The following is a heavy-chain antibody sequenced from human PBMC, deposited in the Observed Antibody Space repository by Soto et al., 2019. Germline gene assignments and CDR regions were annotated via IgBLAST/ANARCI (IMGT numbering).Heavy chain of an antibody. Sequence: QVQLQESGPGLVKPLETLSLTCTVPGGSITSYYWSWVRQPPGKGLEWSGYIYYNGNINYNPSLKSRLTISLDTSKNQFSLRLSSVTAADTAVNYCATGRVYFGSEYWGQGTLVTVSS. V-gene: IGHV4-59*01. CDR2: IYYNGNI. J-gene: IGHJ4*02. CDR1: GGSITSYY. CDR3: ATGRVYFGSEY. D-gene: IGHD3-10*01.